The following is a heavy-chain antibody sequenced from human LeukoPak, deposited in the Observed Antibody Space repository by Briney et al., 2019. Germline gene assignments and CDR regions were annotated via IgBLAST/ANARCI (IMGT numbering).Heavy chain of an antibody. J-gene: IGHJ5*02. CDR1: GFIFTSYW. Sequence: GGSLRLSCAASGFIFTSYWMSWVRQAPGKGLEWVANIKQDGREKYSVDSVKGRFTISRDNAKNSLYLQMNSLRAEDTAVYYCARGYCSSTSCYTATPHNWFDPWGQGTLVTVSS. CDR2: IKQDGREK. V-gene: IGHV3-7*01. D-gene: IGHD2-2*02. CDR3: ARGYCSSTSCYTATPHNWFDP.